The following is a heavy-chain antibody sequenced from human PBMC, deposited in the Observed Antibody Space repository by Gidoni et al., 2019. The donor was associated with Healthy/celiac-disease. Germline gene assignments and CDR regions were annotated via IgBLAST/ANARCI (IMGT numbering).Heavy chain of an antibody. CDR1: GYQLNSYY. D-gene: IGHD2-2*01. CDR3: ARDIVVVPAAPNGAWFDP. J-gene: IGHJ5*02. Sequence: QVQLVQAGAEVKKPAAAVKVSCKASGYQLNSYYMHWVRQAPGQGLESMGIINPSGGSTSYAQKFQGRVTMTMDTSTSTVYMELSSLRSEDTAVYYCARDIVVVPAAPNGAWFDPWGQGTLVTVSS. CDR2: INPSGGST. V-gene: IGHV1-46*02.